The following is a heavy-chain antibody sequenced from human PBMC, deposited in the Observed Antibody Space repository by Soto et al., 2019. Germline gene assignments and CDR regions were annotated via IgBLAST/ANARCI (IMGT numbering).Heavy chain of an antibody. CDR1: GFTFSNYV. V-gene: IGHV3-23*01. D-gene: IGHD3-16*01. J-gene: IGHJ4*02. Sequence: EVQLLDSGGGLVQPGGSLRLSCAASGFTFSNYVMTWVRQGPGKGLEWVSGISGSGGRSYYVDSVKGRFTISRDNSKSTLYLQMNSLRAEDTAVYYCAKAYFVWSSEQPYYFDYWGQGTLVTVSS. CDR3: AKAYFVWSSEQPYYFDY. CDR2: ISGSGGRS.